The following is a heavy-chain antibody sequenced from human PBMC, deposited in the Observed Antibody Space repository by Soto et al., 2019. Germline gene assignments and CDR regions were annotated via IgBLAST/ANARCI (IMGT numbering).Heavy chain of an antibody. Sequence: QVQLVESGGGVVQPGRSLRLSCEASGFTFSGYGMHWVRQAPGKGLEWVAVISYYGTNEYYEDSVKGRFTISRDNSKNTLYLQMNSLRIGDMAVYFCAKEDPSGRYSLDYWGQGSQVTVSS. CDR1: GFTFSGYG. J-gene: IGHJ4*02. CDR3: AKEDPSGRYSLDY. D-gene: IGHD1-26*01. V-gene: IGHV3-30*18. CDR2: ISYYGTNE.